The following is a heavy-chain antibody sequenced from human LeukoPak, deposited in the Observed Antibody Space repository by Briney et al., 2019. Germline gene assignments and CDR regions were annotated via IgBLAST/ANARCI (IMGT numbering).Heavy chain of an antibody. CDR1: GFTFSNYA. Sequence: GGSLRLSCAASGFTFSNYAMNWVRQAPGKGLEWVSTISGGGISTYYADSVKGRFTISRDNSKNTLYLQMNSLRAEDTAVYYCAKSHDYGDYGGGYYWGQGTLVTVSS. J-gene: IGHJ4*02. CDR2: ISGGGIST. D-gene: IGHD4-17*01. CDR3: AKSHDYGDYGGGYY. V-gene: IGHV3-23*01.